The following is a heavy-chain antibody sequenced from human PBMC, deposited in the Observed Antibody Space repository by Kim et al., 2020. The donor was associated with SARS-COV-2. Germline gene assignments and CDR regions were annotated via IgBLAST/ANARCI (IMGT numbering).Heavy chain of an antibody. CDR3: AKDPTMIVVDLYYFDY. Sequence: SVKCRFTISRDNSKNTLYLQMNSLRAEDTAVYYCAKDPTMIVVDLYYFDYWGQGTLVTVSS. V-gene: IGHV3-23*01. J-gene: IGHJ4*02. D-gene: IGHD3-22*01.